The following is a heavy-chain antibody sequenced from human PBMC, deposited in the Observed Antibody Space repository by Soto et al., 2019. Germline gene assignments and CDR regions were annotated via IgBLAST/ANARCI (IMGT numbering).Heavy chain of an antibody. CDR2: VSAYNGDT. V-gene: IGHV1-18*01. Sequence: QVQLVQSGAEVKKPGASMKVSCKASGYTFTNHGISWVRQAPGQGRAWMGWVSAYNGDTKYAQKFQGRVTMTTDTSTSTDYMELRSLRSDDTAVYYCARDPSNSSGYYQFFDYWGQGTLVTVSS. CDR1: GYTFTNHG. D-gene: IGHD3-22*01. J-gene: IGHJ4*02. CDR3: ARDPSNSSGYYQFFDY.